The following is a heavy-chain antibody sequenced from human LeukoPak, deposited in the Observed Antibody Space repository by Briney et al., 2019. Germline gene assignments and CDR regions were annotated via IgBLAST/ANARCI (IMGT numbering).Heavy chain of an antibody. V-gene: IGHV3-23*01. CDR1: GFTFSSYA. D-gene: IGHD6-13*01. CDR3: AKVGIAVAGTFDY. J-gene: IGHJ4*02. Sequence: PGGSLRLSCAASGFTFSSYAMSWVRQAPGKGLEWVTAISGGGGSTYYADSVKGRFTISRDNSKNTLYLQMNSLRAEDTAVYYCAKVGIAVAGTFDYWGQGTLVTVSS. CDR2: ISGGGGST.